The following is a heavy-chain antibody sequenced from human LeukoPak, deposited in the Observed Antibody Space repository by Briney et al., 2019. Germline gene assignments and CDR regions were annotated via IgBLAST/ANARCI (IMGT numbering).Heavy chain of an antibody. V-gene: IGHV3-15*04. CDR1: GFTFNYAW. CDR2: TVSEIDGGTT. D-gene: IGHD1-7*01. J-gene: IGHJ6*02. CDR3: TTDEDWNYARKDV. Sequence: GGSLGLSCAASGFTFNYAWMSWVRQVPGKGLEWVGQTVSEIDGGTTDYAAPVKGRFTISRDDSKSTLYLQMNSLKIEDTAVYYCTTDEDWNYARKDVWGQGATVIVSS.